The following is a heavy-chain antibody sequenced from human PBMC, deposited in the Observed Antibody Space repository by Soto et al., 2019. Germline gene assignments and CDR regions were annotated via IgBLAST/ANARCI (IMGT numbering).Heavy chain of an antibody. CDR3: ARDLLVGAIQGYYYYGMDV. J-gene: IGHJ6*02. Sequence: ASVKVSCKASGYTFTSYCISWVRQAPGQGLEWMGWISAYNGNTNYAQKLQGRVTMTTDTSTSTAYMELRSLRSDDTAVYYCARDLLVGAIQGYYYYGMDVWGQGTTVTVSS. CDR1: GYTFTSYC. CDR2: ISAYNGNT. V-gene: IGHV1-18*01. D-gene: IGHD1-26*01.